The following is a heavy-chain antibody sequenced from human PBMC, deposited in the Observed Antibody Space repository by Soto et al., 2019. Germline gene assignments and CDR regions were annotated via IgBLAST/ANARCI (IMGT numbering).Heavy chain of an antibody. V-gene: IGHV1-8*01. CDR1: GYTFTSYD. Sequence: QVQLVQSGAEVKKPGASVKVSCKASGYTFTSYDINWVRQAAGQGLEWTGWMNPNSGNTGYAQKFQGRVTMTRNTSISTAYMVLSSLRSEDTAVYYCARGVYCSGCSCYSEIDYWGQGTLVTVSS. J-gene: IGHJ4*02. CDR2: MNPNSGNT. CDR3: ARGVYCSGCSCYSEIDY. D-gene: IGHD2-15*01.